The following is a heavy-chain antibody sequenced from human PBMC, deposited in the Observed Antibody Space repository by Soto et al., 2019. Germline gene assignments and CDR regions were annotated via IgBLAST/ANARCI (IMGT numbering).Heavy chain of an antibody. Sequence: QVQLVESGGGVVQPGRSLRLSCAASGFTFSSYGMHWVRQAPGKGLAWVAVISYDGSNKYYADSVKGRFTISRDNSKNTLYLQMNSLRAEDTAVYYCAKDLISSPEDYYYYYGMDVWGQGTTVTVSS. CDR3: AKDLISSPEDYYYYYGMDV. D-gene: IGHD3-10*01. CDR2: ISYDGSNK. CDR1: GFTFSSYG. V-gene: IGHV3-30*18. J-gene: IGHJ6*02.